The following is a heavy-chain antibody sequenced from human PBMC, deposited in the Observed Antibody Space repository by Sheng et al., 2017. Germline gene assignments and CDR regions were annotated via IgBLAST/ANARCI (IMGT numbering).Heavy chain of an antibody. CDR1: GYTLNSYD. D-gene: IGHD3-22*01. CDR3: ATLHSYDSSGPDYGMDV. V-gene: IGHV1-69*13. Sequence: SGAEVKKPGASVKVSCRASGYTLNSYDINWVRQAPGQGLEWMGGIIPIFGTANYAQKFQGRVTITADESTSTAYMELSSLRSEDTAVYYCATLHSYDSSGPDYGMDVWGQGTTVTVSS. J-gene: IGHJ6*02. CDR2: IIPIFGTA.